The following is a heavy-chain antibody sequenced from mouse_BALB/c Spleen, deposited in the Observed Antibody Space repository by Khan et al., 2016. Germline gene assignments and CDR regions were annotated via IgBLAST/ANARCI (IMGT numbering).Heavy chain of an antibody. CDR3: ARLRITCWFAY. CDR2: ISYSGNT. V-gene: IGHV3-2*02. Sequence: VQLKESGPGLVKPSQSLSLTCTVTGYSITSDYAWNWIRQFPGNKLEWMGYISYSGNTSYNPSLKSRFSITRDTSKNQFFLQLNSVTTEDTATYYGARLRITCWFAYWGQGTLVTVSA. D-gene: IGHD2-4*01. CDR1: GYSITSDYA. J-gene: IGHJ3*01.